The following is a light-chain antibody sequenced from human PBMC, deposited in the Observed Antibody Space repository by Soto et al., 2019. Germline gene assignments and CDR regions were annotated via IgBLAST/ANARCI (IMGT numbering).Light chain of an antibody. CDR2: SDN. J-gene: IGLJ2*01. Sequence: QSVLTQPPSVSAAPGQKVTISCSGSSSNIGNNTVNWYQHLPGTAPQLLIYSDNQRPSGVPDRFSGSKSGTSASLAISGLQSEDEADYYCAAWDDSLNGLVVFGGATKLTVL. V-gene: IGLV1-44*01. CDR3: AAWDDSLNGLVV. CDR1: SSNIGNNT.